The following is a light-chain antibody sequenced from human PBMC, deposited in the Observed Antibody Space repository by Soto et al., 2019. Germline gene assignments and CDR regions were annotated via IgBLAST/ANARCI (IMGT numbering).Light chain of an antibody. V-gene: IGKV1-17*01. J-gene: IGKJ1*01. Sequence: DIQMTHSPSSLSASVGDRVTITSRASQGIRNDLGWYQQKPGKAPKLLIYGASSLESGVPSRFSGSGSGTEFTLTISSLQPDDFATYYCEQYRRYPWTFGQGTKVDI. CDR2: GAS. CDR3: EQYRRYPWT. CDR1: QGIRND.